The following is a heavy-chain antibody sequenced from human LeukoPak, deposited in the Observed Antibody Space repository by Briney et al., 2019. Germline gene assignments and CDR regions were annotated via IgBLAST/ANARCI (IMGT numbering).Heavy chain of an antibody. CDR2: MYYSGSA. Sequence: SETLSLTCTVSGASIGGYYWSWIRQPPGKGLEYIGYMYYSGSANYNPSLKSRVTISVDTSRNQFSLKLRSVTAADTAVYYCARRSAAGNSGKWFDPWGQGTLVTVSS. J-gene: IGHJ5*02. CDR3: ARRSAAGNSGKWFDP. D-gene: IGHD6-13*01. CDR1: GASIGGYY. V-gene: IGHV4-59*01.